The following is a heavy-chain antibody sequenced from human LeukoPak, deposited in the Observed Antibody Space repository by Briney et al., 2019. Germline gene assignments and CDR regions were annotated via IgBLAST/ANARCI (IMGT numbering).Heavy chain of an antibody. D-gene: IGHD4-17*01. CDR2: ISWNSGSI. CDR1: GFTFDDYA. CDR3: AKAYGDYLRDAFDI. J-gene: IGHJ3*02. Sequence: SGGSLRLSCAASGFTFDDYAMHWVRHAPGKGLEWVSGISWNSGSIGYADSVKGRFTISRDNAKNSLYLQMNSLRAEDTALYYCAKAYGDYLRDAFDIWGQGTMVTVSS. V-gene: IGHV3-9*01.